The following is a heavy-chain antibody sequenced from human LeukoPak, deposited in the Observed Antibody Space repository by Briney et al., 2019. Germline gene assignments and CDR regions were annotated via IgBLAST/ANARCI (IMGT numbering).Heavy chain of an antibody. CDR3: ARRGGDGYKPPGWYFDL. Sequence: PSETLSLTCTVSGGSISSYYWSWIRQPPGKGLEWIGYIYTSGSTNHNPSLKSRVTISVDTSKNQFSLKLSSVTAADTAVYYCARRGGDGYKPPGWYFDLWGRGTLVTVSS. D-gene: IGHD5-24*01. CDR2: IYTSGST. V-gene: IGHV4-4*09. J-gene: IGHJ2*01. CDR1: GGSISSYY.